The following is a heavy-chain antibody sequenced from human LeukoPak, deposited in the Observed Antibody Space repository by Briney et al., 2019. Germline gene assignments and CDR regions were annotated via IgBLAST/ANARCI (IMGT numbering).Heavy chain of an antibody. CDR1: GGSISSYY. CDR2: IYYSGST. V-gene: IGHV4-59*01. J-gene: IGHJ5*02. D-gene: IGHD3-16*02. Sequence: KPSETLSLTCTVSGGSISSYYWSWIRQPPGKGLEWIGYIYYSGSTNYNASLKSRVTMSIDTSKNQFSLKLSSVTAADTAVYYCARGDYVWGSNRLGWFDPWGQGTQVTVSS. CDR3: ARGDYVWGSNRLGWFDP.